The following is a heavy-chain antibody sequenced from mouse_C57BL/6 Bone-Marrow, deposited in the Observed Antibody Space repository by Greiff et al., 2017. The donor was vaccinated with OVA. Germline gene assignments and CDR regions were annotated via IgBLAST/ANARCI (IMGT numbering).Heavy chain of an antibody. CDR3: ARLGQGAY. CDR1: GFTFSDYG. V-gene: IGHV5-17*01. Sequence: EVKLMESGGGLVKPGGSLKLSCAASGFTFSDYGMHWVRQAPEKGLEWVAYISSGSSTIYYADTVKGRFTISRDNAKNTLFLQMTSLRSEDTAMYYCARLGQGAYWGQGTLVTVSA. D-gene: IGHD4-1*01. J-gene: IGHJ3*01. CDR2: ISSGSSTI.